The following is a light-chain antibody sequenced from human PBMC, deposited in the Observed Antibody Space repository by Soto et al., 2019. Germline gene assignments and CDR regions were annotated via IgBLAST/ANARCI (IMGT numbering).Light chain of an antibody. CDR3: QQSYSTPYT. J-gene: IGKJ2*01. CDR2: GAA. CDR1: QRSSIN. Sequence: DIQMTQSPSSLSASVGDRDTITCRASQRSSINLNWYQQKPGKAPKLLIYGAASLQSGVPLRFSGSGSGTDFTLTISSLQPEDFGTYYCQQSYSTPYTFGQGTKLEIQ. V-gene: IGKV1-39*01.